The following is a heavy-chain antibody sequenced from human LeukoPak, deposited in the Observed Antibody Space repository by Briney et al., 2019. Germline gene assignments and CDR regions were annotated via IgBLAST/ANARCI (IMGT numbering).Heavy chain of an antibody. V-gene: IGHV6-1*01. CDR1: GDSVSSNSAA. CDR2: TYYRSKCYN. J-gene: IGHJ5*02. Sequence: SQTLSLTCAISGDSVSSNSAAWNWIRQSPSRGLEWLGRTYYRSKCYNDYAVSVKSRITINPDTSKNQFYLQLNSVTPEDTAVYYCAKEGRLDYYDSSGYYSNWFDPWGQGTLVTVSS. D-gene: IGHD3-22*01. CDR3: AKEGRLDYYDSSGYYSNWFDP.